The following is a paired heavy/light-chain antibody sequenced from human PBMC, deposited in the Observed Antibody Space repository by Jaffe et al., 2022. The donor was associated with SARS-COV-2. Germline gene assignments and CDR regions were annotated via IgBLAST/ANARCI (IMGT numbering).Heavy chain of an antibody. CDR1: GGALRSYY. Sequence: QVQLQESGPGLVKPSETLSLTCTVSGGALRSYYWSWIRQPPGKGLEWIGYMYYSGSTNYNPSLKSRVTMSADTSKNQFSLKLNSVTAADTAVYYCARLLPIVGTTTHFDFWGQGILVTVSS. J-gene: IGHJ4*02. V-gene: IGHV4-59*08. D-gene: IGHD1-26*01. CDR3: ARLLPIVGTTTHFDF. CDR2: MYYSGST.
Light chain of an antibody. CDR1: NIGSKS. Sequence: SYVLTQPPSVSVAPGQTARFTCGGNNIGSKSVHWYQQKPGQPLLVVYDDNDRPSGIPERFSGSNSGNTATLTISRVEDGDEADYYCQAWDRSTDHPVFGGGTKLTVL. CDR3: QAWDRSTDHPV. CDR2: DDN. J-gene: IGLJ3*02. V-gene: IGLV3-21*02.